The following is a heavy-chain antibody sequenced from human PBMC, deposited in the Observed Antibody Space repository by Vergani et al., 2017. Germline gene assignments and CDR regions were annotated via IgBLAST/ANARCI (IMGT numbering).Heavy chain of an antibody. J-gene: IGHJ3*02. V-gene: IGHV4-61*02. CDR3: ARGTFLHAFDN. D-gene: IGHD1-26*01. CDR1: GDSISSGNYY. CDR2: IYSSGST. Sequence: QMQLQESGPGLLKPSQTLSLTCSVAGDSISSGNYYWNWIRQPAGKGLEWMGRIYSSGSTSYNPSIKIRITMSLDTSKNQFSLSLSSVTAADTAVYYCARGTFLHAFDNWGQGTVVTVSS.